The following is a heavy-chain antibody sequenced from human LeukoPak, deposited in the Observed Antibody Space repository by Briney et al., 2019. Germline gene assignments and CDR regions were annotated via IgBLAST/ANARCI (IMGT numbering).Heavy chain of an antibody. CDR1: GGSFSGYY. CDR3: AGGSYPDAFDI. J-gene: IGHJ3*02. CDR2: INHSGST. Sequence: SETLSLTCAVYGGSFSGYYWSWIRQPPGKGLEWIGEINHSGSTNYNPSLKSRVTISVDTSKNQFSLKLSSVTAADTAVYYCAGGSYPDAFDIWGQGTMVTVSS. V-gene: IGHV4-34*01. D-gene: IGHD1-26*01.